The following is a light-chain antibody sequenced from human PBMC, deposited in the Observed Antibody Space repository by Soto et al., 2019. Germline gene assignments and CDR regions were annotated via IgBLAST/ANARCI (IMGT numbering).Light chain of an antibody. V-gene: IGLV2-8*01. CDR3: KSYAGSNTYV. CDR1: KNDIGVYDF. Sequence: SALTQPPSASGSPGQSVTISCTGTKNDIGVYDFVSWYQHHPGKAPRLIIYEVVQRPSGVPDRFSGSKYGNTASLTVSGLQAADVADYFCKSYAGSNTYVFGSGTKVTVL. CDR2: EVV. J-gene: IGLJ1*01.